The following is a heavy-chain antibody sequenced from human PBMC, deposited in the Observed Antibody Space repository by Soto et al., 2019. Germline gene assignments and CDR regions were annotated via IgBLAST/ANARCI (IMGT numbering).Heavy chain of an antibody. D-gene: IGHD2-2*01. CDR2: INHSGST. CDR3: HGYCSSTSCYYLDY. CDR1: GGSFSGYY. V-gene: IGHV4-34*01. J-gene: IGHJ4*02. Sequence: QVQLQQWGAGLLKPSETLSLTCAVYGGSFSGYYWSWIRQPPGKGLEWFGEINHSGSTNYNPSLKSRVTISVDTSKNQFSLKLSSVTAADMAVYYCHGYCSSTSCYYLDYWGQGTLVTVSS.